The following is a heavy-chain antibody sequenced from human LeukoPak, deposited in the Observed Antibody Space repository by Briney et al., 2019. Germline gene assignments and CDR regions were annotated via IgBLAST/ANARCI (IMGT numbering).Heavy chain of an antibody. D-gene: IGHD5-18*01. CDR1: GFTFSSYA. J-gene: IGHJ4*02. V-gene: IGHV3-23*01. CDR2: ISGSGGST. CDR3: AKDNRGYSYGYVGCFGY. Sequence: GGSLRLSCAASGFTFSSYAMSWVRQAPGKGLEWVSAISGSGGSTYYADSVKGRFTISRDNSKNTLYLQMNSLRAEDTAVYYCAKDNRGYSYGYVGCFGYWGQGTLVTVSS.